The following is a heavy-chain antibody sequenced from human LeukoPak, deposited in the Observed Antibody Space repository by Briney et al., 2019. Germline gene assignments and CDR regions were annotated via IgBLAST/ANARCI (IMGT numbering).Heavy chain of an antibody. D-gene: IGHD3-16*02. J-gene: IGHJ4*02. CDR1: GITFGSFA. CDR3: AKPNSGSYPTAYDC. Sequence: GGSLRLSCAVSGITFGSFAMNWVRQTPGKGLEWVSAISGSGGTTYYADSVKGRFTISRDNSRNTMILQMNSLRAEDTAVYYCAKPNSGSYPTAYDCWGQGTLVTVSS. CDR2: ISGSGGTT. V-gene: IGHV3-23*01.